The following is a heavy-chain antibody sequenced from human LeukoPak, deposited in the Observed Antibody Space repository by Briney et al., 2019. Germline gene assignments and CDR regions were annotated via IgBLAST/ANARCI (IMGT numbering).Heavy chain of an antibody. J-gene: IGHJ6*03. CDR2: ISSSSSYI. CDR3: ATVIAYRGYMDV. CDR1: GFTFSSYS. Sequence: GGSLRLSCAASGFTFSSYSMNWVRQAPGKGLEWVSSISSSSSYIYYADSVKGRFTISRDNAKNSLYLLMSSLRAEDTAVYYCATVIAYRGYMDVWGKGTTVTVSS. V-gene: IGHV3-21*01. D-gene: IGHD6-13*01.